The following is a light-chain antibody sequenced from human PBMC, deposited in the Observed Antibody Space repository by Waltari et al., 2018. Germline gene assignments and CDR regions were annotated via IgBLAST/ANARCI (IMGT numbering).Light chain of an antibody. CDR3: QHYVRLPVT. CDR2: GAS. Sequence: SCRASQSISTNLAWYQQKPGQAPRLLIYGASTRATGFPARFSGSGFGTEFTLTISSLRSEDFAVYYCQHYVRLPVTFGQGTKVEI. J-gene: IGKJ1*01. CDR1: QSISTN. V-gene: IGKV3-15*01.